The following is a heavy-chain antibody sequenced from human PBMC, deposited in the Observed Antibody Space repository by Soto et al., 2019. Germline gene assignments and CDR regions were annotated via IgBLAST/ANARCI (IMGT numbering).Heavy chain of an antibody. CDR2: ISAYNGNT. CDR1: GYTFTRYG. Sequence: GASVKVSWKAFGYTFTRYGISWGRQAPGQRLDWMGWISAYNGNTNYAQKLQGRVTMTTDTSTSTAYMELRSLRSDDTAVYYCARDLSSGSYSDYYYYGMDVWGQGTTVTVSS. J-gene: IGHJ6*02. CDR3: ARDLSSGSYSDYYYYGMDV. V-gene: IGHV1-18*01. D-gene: IGHD1-26*01.